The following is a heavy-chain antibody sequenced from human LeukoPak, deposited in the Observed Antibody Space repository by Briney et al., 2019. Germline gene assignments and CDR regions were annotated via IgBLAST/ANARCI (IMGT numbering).Heavy chain of an antibody. CDR1: GGSISSYY. V-gene: IGHV4-59*01. CDR3: SRAPLSSGGRLYFSYCGMDV. CDR2: IYYSGST. J-gene: IGHJ6*04. D-gene: IGHD2-15*01. Sequence: PSETLSLTCAVSGGSISSYYRSWIRQPPGKGLEWIGYIYYSGSTNYNPSLKSRVTISVDTSKNQFSLKLSSVTAADTAVYYCSRAPLSSGGRLYFSYCGMDVWGEGTTVTVSS.